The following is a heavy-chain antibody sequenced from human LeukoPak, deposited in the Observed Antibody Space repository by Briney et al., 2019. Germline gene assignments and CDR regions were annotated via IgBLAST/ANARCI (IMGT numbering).Heavy chain of an antibody. Sequence: SVTVSCKASGGTFSSYVISWVRQAPGQGLEWMGGIIPIFGTANYAQKFQGRVTITADESTSTAYMELSSLRSEDTAVYYCARAITMVRGVKSYYYYYMDVWGKGTTVTVSS. CDR3: ARAITMVRGVKSYYYYYMDV. CDR1: GGTFSSYV. CDR2: IIPIFGTA. D-gene: IGHD3-10*01. J-gene: IGHJ6*03. V-gene: IGHV1-69*01.